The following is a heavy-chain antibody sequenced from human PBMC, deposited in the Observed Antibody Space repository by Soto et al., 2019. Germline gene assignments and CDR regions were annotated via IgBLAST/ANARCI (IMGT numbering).Heavy chain of an antibody. Sequence: GAPVKVSCKASGYTFTSHGISWVRQAAGQGLEWMGWISAYNGNTNYAQKLQVRVTMTTDTSTSTAYMELRSLRSDDTAVYYCARGQPTYYYGSGSYYSDYWG. J-gene: IGHJ4*01. D-gene: IGHD3-10*01. CDR1: GYTFTSHG. V-gene: IGHV1-18*01. CDR2: ISAYNGNT. CDR3: ARGQPTYYYGSGSYYSDY.